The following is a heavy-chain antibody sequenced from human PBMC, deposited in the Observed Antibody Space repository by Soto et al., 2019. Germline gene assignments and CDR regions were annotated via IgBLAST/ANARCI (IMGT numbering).Heavy chain of an antibody. Sequence: PGGSLRLSCAASGLSVSSNYMNWVRQAPGKGLEWVSVIFSGGSTYYADSVKGRFTISRDNSKNTLYLQMNSLRADDTAVYYCARDSRADWGQGTLVPVSS. CDR1: GLSVSSNY. CDR3: ARDSRAD. V-gene: IGHV3-53*01. CDR2: IFSGGST. J-gene: IGHJ4*02.